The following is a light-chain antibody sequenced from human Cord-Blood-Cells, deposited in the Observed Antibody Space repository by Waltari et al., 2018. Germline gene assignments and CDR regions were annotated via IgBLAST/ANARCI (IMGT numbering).Light chain of an antibody. Sequence: QSALTQPRSVSGSPGQSVTISCTGTSSDVGGSNYVSWYQQHPGKAPQLMIYDVSKRPSGVPGRFSGSKSGNTASLTISGLQAEDEADYYCCSYAGSYTFHWVFGGGTKLTVL. CDR1: SSDVGGSNY. V-gene: IGLV2-11*01. CDR3: CSYAGSYTFHWV. J-gene: IGLJ3*02. CDR2: DVS.